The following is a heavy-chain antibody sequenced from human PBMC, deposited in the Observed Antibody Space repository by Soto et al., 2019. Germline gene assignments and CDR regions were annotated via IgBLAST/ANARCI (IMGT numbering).Heavy chain of an antibody. D-gene: IGHD1-26*01. Sequence: QVQLQESGPGLVKPSGTLSLTCGVFGGSISNSNWWTWVRQPPGKGLEWIGEIYHTGSTNYNSSRMSRVPISLDKPNKQFSLKLSSVSAADTAVYYCAHRPIVGAAIWGQGTLVTVSS. CDR3: AHRPIVGAAI. J-gene: IGHJ4*02. CDR2: IYHTGST. V-gene: IGHV4-4*02. CDR1: GGSISNSNW.